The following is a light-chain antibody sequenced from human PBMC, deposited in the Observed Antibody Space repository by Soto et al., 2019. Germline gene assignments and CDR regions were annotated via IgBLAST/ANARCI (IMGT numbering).Light chain of an antibody. CDR2: GNS. J-gene: IGLJ3*02. V-gene: IGLV1-40*01. CDR3: QSYDSSLSGPAL. Sequence: QSVLTQPPSVSGAPGQRVTISCTGSSSNIGAGYDVHWYQQLPGTAPKLLIYGNSNRPSGVPDRFSGSKSGTSASLAITGLQAEDEADYYCQSYDSSLSGPALFGGGTKVTVL. CDR1: SSNIGAGYD.